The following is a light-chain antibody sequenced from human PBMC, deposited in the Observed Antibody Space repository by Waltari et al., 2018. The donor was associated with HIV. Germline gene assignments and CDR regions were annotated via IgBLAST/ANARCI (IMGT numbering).Light chain of an antibody. Sequence: NFMLTQPHSVSESPGKTVTISCTRSSGSIDSTYVQWHQQRPGSAPTSVIYEDNKRPSGVPDRFSGSIDSSSNSASLTIAGLKTEDEDDYYCQSYDANTVVFGGGTKLTVL. CDR2: EDN. CDR1: SGSIDSTY. J-gene: IGLJ2*01. CDR3: QSYDANTVV. V-gene: IGLV6-57*04.